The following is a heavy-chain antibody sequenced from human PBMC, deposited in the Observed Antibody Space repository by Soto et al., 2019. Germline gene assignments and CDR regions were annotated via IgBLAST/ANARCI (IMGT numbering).Heavy chain of an antibody. Sequence: QVQLVQSGAEVKKPGSSVKVSCKVSGGTFSSYTFTWVRQAPGQGPEWVGRIIPMIGVANYAQKFKGRVTITADKSTSTAYMELSSLRADDTAVYYCARGDGGSGGDSGIDFWGQGTLVTVSS. CDR2: IIPMIGVA. V-gene: IGHV1-69*02. CDR3: ARGDGGSGGDSGIDF. J-gene: IGHJ4*02. D-gene: IGHD3-10*01. CDR1: GGTFSSYT.